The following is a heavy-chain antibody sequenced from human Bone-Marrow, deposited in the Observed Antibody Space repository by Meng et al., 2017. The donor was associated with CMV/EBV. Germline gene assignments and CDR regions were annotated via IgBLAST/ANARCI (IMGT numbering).Heavy chain of an antibody. J-gene: IGHJ4*02. Sequence: ISCKGSGYSFANCWISWVRQMPEKGLGWLGRIDPSDSYTIYSPSFQGHVTFSADKSISTAYLQWSSLKASDTAMYYCARQGGDDYIDYWGQGTLVTVSS. CDR2: IDPSDSYT. CDR3: ARQGGDDYIDY. D-gene: IGHD3-10*01. V-gene: IGHV5-10-1*01. CDR1: GYSFANCW.